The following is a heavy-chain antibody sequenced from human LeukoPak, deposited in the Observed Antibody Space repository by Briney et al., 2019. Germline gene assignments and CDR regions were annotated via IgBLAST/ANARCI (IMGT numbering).Heavy chain of an antibody. CDR2: IIPIFGTA. V-gene: IGHV1-69*01. CDR3: ARSQEPYDFWSGYYTWFDP. Sequence: GASVKVSCKASGGTFSSYAISWVRQAPGQGLEWMGGIIPIFGTANYAQKFQGRVTITADESTSTAYMELSGLRSEDTAVYYCARSQEPYDFWSGYYTWFDPWGQGTLVTVSS. CDR1: GGTFSSYA. D-gene: IGHD3-3*01. J-gene: IGHJ5*02.